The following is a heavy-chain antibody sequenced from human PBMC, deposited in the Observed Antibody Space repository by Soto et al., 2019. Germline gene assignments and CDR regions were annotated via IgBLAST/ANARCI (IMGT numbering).Heavy chain of an antibody. J-gene: IGHJ6*03. V-gene: IGHV4-34*01. CDR3: ARGPYGSGIRSPYYYYYRGV. Sequence: QVQLQQWGAGLLKPSETLSLTCAVYGGSFSGYYWSWIRQPPGKGLEWIGEIDHSGSTNYNPSLRSRVTISVDTSKSQFSRKLSSVTAADTAVYYCARGPYGSGIRSPYYYYYRGVWGNGTTVTVSS. D-gene: IGHD3-10*01. CDR2: IDHSGST. CDR1: GGSFSGYY.